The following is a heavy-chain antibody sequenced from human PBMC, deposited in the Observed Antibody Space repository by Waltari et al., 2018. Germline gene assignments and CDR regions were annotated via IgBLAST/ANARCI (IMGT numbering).Heavy chain of an antibody. Sequence: QVQLVQSGAEVKKPGASVKVSCKISGHTLTELSMHWVRQAQGKGLEWLGGFEAEYGGTVYAQEFQGRGTMTEETSTDTAYMELSSLRFDDTAIYFCASLGRFVLTAMDVWGPGTTVIV. V-gene: IGHV1-24*01. CDR1: GHTLTELS. CDR2: FEAEYGGT. CDR3: ASLGRFVLTAMDV. D-gene: IGHD6-6*01. J-gene: IGHJ6*02.